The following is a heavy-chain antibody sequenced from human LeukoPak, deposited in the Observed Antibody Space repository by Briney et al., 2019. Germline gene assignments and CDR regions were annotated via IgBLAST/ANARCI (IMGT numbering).Heavy chain of an antibody. CDR3: TRDQFFDYDNDDAFDV. D-gene: IGHD3-22*01. Sequence: GGSLRLSCAASGFTFSSYWMSWVRQAPGKGLEWVSSMTSSRYIYYADSVKGRFTISRDDANNLVFLQMHSLRAEDTAIYYCTRDQFFDYDNDDAFDVWGQGTKVIVSS. J-gene: IGHJ3*01. CDR1: GFTFSSYW. V-gene: IGHV3-21*04. CDR2: MTSSRYI.